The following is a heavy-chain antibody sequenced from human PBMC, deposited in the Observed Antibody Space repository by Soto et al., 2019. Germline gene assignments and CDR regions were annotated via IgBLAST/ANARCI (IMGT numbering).Heavy chain of an antibody. CDR2: ILHDGSAE. V-gene: IGHV3-30*03. J-gene: IGHJ6*02. Sequence: QVQLVESGGHVVQPGRSLRLSCAASGFIFTSYDMHWVRQAPGKGLEWMALILHDGSAEYYADSVKGRFTISRDNSKNTLYLQMNSLTAEDTAVYYCARSRDGYSFYFYYGMDGWGQGTTVTVSS. CDR3: ARSRDGYSFYFYYGMDG. CDR1: GFIFTSYD. D-gene: IGHD4-4*01.